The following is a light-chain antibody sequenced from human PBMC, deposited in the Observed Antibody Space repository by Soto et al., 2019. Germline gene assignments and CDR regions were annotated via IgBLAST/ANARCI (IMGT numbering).Light chain of an antibody. CDR3: QSYDSSLSTSGV. Sequence: QSVLTQPPSVSGAPGQRVTISCTGSSSNIGAGYDVHWYQQLPGTAPKLLIYSNIDRPSGVPDRFSSSKSGTSASLAITGLQAEDEADYYCQSYDSSLSTSGVFGGGTKLTVL. V-gene: IGLV1-40*01. CDR1: SSNIGAGYD. J-gene: IGLJ3*02. CDR2: SNI.